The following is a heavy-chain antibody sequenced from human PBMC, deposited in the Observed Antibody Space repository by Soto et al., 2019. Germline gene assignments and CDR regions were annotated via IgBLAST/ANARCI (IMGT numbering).Heavy chain of an antibody. Sequence: PSETLSLTCTVSGGSISSSSYYWGWIRQPPGKGLEWIGSIYYSGSTYYNPSLKSRVTIAVDTSKNHFSLKLSSVTAADTAVYYCAMTNTIFGVVDYYYYADVWGKGTTVTVAS. D-gene: IGHD3-3*01. V-gene: IGHV4-39*01. CDR1: GGSISSSSYY. CDR3: AMTNTIFGVVDYYYYADV. J-gene: IGHJ6*03. CDR2: IYYSGST.